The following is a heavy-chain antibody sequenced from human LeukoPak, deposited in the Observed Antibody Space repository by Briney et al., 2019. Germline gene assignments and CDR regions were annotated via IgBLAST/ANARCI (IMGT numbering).Heavy chain of an antibody. D-gene: IGHD3-22*01. CDR3: ARDPLRDYDSSGSFDY. V-gene: IGHV4-34*01. CDR1: GGSFSGYY. CDR2: INHSGST. Sequence: PSETLSLTCAVYGGSFSGYYWSWIRQPPGKGLEWIGEINHSGSTNYNPSLKSRVTISVDTSKNQFSLKLSSVTAADTAVYYCARDPLRDYDSSGSFDYWGQGTLVTVSS. J-gene: IGHJ4*02.